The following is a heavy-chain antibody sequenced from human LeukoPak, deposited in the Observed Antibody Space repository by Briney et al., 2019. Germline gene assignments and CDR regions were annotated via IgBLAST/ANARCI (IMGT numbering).Heavy chain of an antibody. V-gene: IGHV3-23*01. D-gene: IGHD2-21*02. CDR3: VLTVVNAFDI. Sequence: QTGGSLRLSCAASGFTFNSYAMSWVRQAPGKGLEWVSAIVGDTVTFYTDSVKGRFTISRDNSENTLYLQTNSLRAEDTAVYYCVLTVVNAFDIWGQGTLVTVSS. CDR2: IVGDTVT. J-gene: IGHJ3*02. CDR1: GFTFNSYA.